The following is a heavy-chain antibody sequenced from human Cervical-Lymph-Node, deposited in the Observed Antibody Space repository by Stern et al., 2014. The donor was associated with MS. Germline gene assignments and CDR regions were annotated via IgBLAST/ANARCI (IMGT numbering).Heavy chain of an antibody. CDR1: GFSFSDYY. CDR3: ARDFTVLDSDYGLDV. V-gene: IGHV3-11*01. J-gene: IGHJ6*02. Sequence: DQLVESGGGLVQPGGSLRLSCACSGFSFSDYYMSWVRQAPGKGLEWLSYISSRGETIYYADSVKGRFTISRDNGEKSLYLQMNSLRAEDPAVYYCARDFTVLDSDYGLDVWGQGTTVTVSS. D-gene: IGHD2-15*01. CDR2: ISSRGETI.